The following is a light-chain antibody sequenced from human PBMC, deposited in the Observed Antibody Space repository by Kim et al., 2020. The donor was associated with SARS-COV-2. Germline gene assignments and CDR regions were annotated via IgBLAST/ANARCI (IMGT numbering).Light chain of an antibody. CDR3: QHYGTSPPMYT. J-gene: IGKJ2*01. CDR1: QEVISTC. Sequence: PGERATHSCRTGQEVISTCLAWYQNNTGQAPRLVISGTSTRATGIPDRCSGSASETDFTLTSSRLEPEDFAVYYCQHYGTSPPMYTFGQGTKLEI. CDR2: GTS. V-gene: IGKV3-20*01.